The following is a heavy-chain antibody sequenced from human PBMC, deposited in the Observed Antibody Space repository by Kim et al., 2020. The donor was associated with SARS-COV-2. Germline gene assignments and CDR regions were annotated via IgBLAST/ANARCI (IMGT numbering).Heavy chain of an antibody. D-gene: IGHD1-20*01. CDR3: AKADEGIKGTSYNMDV. J-gene: IGHJ6*02. Sequence: DSVKGRFTISRDNSKNTLYVQMNSLTAEDTAVYYCAKADEGIKGTSYNMDVWGQGTTVTVSS. V-gene: IGHV3-30*02.